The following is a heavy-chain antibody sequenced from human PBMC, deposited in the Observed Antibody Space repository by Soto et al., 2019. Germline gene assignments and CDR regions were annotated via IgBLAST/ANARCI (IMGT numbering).Heavy chain of an antibody. V-gene: IGHV4-30-4*01. Sequence: SENLSITCTVSGGSISSGDYYWSRIRQPPGKGLEWIGYIYYSGSTYYNPSLKSRVTISVDTSKNQFSLKLSSVTAADTAVYYCASFLMTTVTDWFDPWGQGTLVTVSS. J-gene: IGHJ5*02. CDR1: GGSISSGDYY. D-gene: IGHD4-4*01. CDR2: IYYSGST. CDR3: ASFLMTTVTDWFDP.